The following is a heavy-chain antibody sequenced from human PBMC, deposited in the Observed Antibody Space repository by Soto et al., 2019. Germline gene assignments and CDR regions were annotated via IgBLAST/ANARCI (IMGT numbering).Heavy chain of an antibody. CDR3: LRDYSGWFDF. D-gene: IGHD3-10*01. CDR2: ISYDGTSE. V-gene: IGHV3-30-3*01. CDR1: GFTFSSYP. Sequence: QVQLVESGGGVVQPGRSLRLSCAASGFTFSSYPIHWVRQAPGKGLEWVGSISYDGTSEDFADSLRGRFTLSRDNSKNMLWLQMNSLRSEDTAVYYCLRDYSGWFDFWRQGTLVTVSS. J-gene: IGHJ5*01.